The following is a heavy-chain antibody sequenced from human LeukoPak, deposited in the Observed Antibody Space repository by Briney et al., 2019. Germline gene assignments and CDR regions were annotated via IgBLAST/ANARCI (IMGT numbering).Heavy chain of an antibody. Sequence: GRSLRLSCAASGFTFSGYGMHWVRQAPDKGLEWVALISSDGSNRIYADSVKGRFSISRDNSKNTLYLQVNSLRIGDTAVYYCAKDFRVAEELWFGELWNAFDIWGQGIRVAVSS. J-gene: IGHJ3*02. CDR2: ISSDGSNR. D-gene: IGHD3-10*01. CDR3: AKDFRVAEELWFGELWNAFDI. CDR1: GFTFSGYG. V-gene: IGHV3-30*18.